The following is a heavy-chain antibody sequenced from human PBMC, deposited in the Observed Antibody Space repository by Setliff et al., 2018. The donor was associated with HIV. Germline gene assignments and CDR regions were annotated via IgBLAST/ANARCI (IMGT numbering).Heavy chain of an antibody. CDR3: TYVNNFRSVYFAA. J-gene: IGHJ5*02. Sequence: GPTLVNPTQTLTLTCDFSGFSLATDGVAVGWIRQPPGQGPEWLALIYWDGDKRYNPSLKDRLTITKATSNNHVVLMMSNMDPADTATYYYTYVNNFRSVYFAAWGQGTLVTVSS. V-gene: IGHV2-5*02. CDR1: GFSLATDGVA. D-gene: IGHD3-9*01. CDR2: IYWDGDK.